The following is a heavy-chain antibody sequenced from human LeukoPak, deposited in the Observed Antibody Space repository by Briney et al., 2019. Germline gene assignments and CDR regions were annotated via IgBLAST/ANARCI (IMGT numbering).Heavy chain of an antibody. V-gene: IGHV1-2*02. Sequence: ASVKVSCKASGYTFTGYYMHWMRQAPGQGLEWMGWINPNSGGTDYAQKFQGRVTMTRDTSISTAYMELSRLRSDDTAVYYCARVGQWLRSIDYWGQGTLVTVSS. CDR1: GYTFTGYY. CDR3: ARVGQWLRSIDY. CDR2: INPNSGGT. D-gene: IGHD5-12*01. J-gene: IGHJ4*02.